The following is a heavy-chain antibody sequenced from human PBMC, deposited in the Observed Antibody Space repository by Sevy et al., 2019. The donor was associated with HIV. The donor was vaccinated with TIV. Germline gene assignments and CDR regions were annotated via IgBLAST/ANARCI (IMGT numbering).Heavy chain of an antibody. CDR1: GYTFTTYN. J-gene: IGHJ4*02. CDR3: ARGSTSWYDY. CDR2: MSPYNGNK. V-gene: IGHV1-18*01. Sequence: ASVKVSCKASGYTFTTYNIVWVRQAPGQGLEWLAWMSPYNGNKNYAQRVQGRVTMTTDTFTGTAFLELRSLEFDDTATYYCARGSTSWYDYWGQGTLVTVSS. D-gene: IGHD2-8*01.